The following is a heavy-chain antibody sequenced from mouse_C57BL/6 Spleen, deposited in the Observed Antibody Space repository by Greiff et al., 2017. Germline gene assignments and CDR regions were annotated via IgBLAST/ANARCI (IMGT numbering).Heavy chain of an antibody. J-gene: IGHJ2*01. D-gene: IGHD2-10*01. Sequence: VQLKQSGAELVRPGASVTLSCKASGYTFTDYEMHWVKQTPVHGLEWIGAIDPETGGTAYNQKFKGKAILTADKSSSTAYMELRSLTSEDSAVYYCTRLEESPTFDYWGQGTTLTVSS. CDR1: GYTFTDYE. CDR3: TRLEESPTFDY. CDR2: IDPETGGT. V-gene: IGHV1-15*01.